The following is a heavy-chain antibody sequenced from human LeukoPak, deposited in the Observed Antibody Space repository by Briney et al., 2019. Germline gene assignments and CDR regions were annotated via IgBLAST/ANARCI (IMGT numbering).Heavy chain of an antibody. CDR2: IYWNEDK. V-gene: IGHV2-5*01. J-gene: IGHJ2*01. D-gene: IGHD6-6*01. CDR1: GFSLSSSAGG. CDR3: AQSYSSSPFDL. Sequence: KESGPTLVKPTQTLTLTCTFSGFSLSSSAGGVGWIRQPPGKALEWLALIYWNEDKRYSPSLKTRLTITKDTSKNQVVLTMTNMDPVDTATYYCAQSYSSSPFDLWGRGTLITVSS.